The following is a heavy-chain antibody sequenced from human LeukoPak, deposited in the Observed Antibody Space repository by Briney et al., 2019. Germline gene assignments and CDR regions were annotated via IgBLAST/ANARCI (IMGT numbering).Heavy chain of an antibody. Sequence: PSETLSLNCTVAGYSISSGYYWGWIRQPPGKGLEWIGSIYHGGSTYYNPSLKSRVTISVDTSKNQFSLKLSSVTAADTAVYYCAREGDSSSVGWFDPWGQGTLVTVSS. CDR1: GYSISSGYY. CDR3: AREGDSSSVGWFDP. J-gene: IGHJ5*02. V-gene: IGHV4-38-2*02. D-gene: IGHD6-13*01. CDR2: IYHGGST.